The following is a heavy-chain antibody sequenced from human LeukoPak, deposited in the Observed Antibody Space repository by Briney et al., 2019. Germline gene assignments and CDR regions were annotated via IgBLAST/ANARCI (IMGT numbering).Heavy chain of an antibody. CDR3: GGEEPFGESAFDI. D-gene: IGHD3-10*01. CDR2: ISYDGSNK. Sequence: GRSLRLSCAASGFTFSSYAMHWVRQAPGKGLEWVAVISYDGSNKYYADSVKGRFTISRDNSKNTLYLQMNSLRAEDTAVYYCGGEEPFGESAFDIGGQGKMVTVSS. V-gene: IGHV3-30-3*01. CDR1: GFTFSSYA. J-gene: IGHJ3*02.